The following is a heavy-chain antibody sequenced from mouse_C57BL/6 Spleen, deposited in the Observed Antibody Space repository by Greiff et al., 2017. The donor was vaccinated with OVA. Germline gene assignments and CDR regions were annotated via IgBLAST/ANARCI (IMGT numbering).Heavy chain of an antibody. J-gene: IGHJ2*01. CDR1: GYTFTDYY. V-gene: IGHV1-26*01. Sequence: EVQLQQSGPELVKPGASVKISCKASGYTFTDYYMNWVKQSHGKSLEWIGDINPNNGGTSYNQKFKGKATLTVDKSSSTAYMELRSLTSEDSAVYYCAISPYDYFLFDYWGQGTTLTVSS. CDR3: AISPYDYFLFDY. D-gene: IGHD2-4*01. CDR2: INPNNGGT.